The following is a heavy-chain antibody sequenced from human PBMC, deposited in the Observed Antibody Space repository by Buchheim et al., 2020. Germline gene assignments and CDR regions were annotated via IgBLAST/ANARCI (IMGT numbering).Heavy chain of an antibody. CDR2: INHSGST. J-gene: IGHJ6*02. V-gene: IGHV4-34*01. CDR3: ARVGSIAARLRSFYYYGMDV. Sequence: QVQLQQWGAGLLKPSETLSLTCAVYGGSFSGYYWSWIRQPPGKGLEWIGEINHSGSTNHNPSLKKRVTIFVDTTKNQFSLQLSSVTAADTAVYYCARVGSIAARLRSFYYYGMDVWGQGTT. D-gene: IGHD6-6*01. CDR1: GGSFSGYY.